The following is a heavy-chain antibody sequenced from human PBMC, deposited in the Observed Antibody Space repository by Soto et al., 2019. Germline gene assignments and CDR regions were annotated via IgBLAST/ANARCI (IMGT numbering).Heavy chain of an antibody. Sequence: LRLSCAASGFTSSNYWMTWVRQAPGKGLEWVANIKEDGSEKHYVDSVKGRFTISRDNAKNSLYLQMNSLRVEDTAVYFCSRDVVVGAKALNYWGQGALVTVSS. D-gene: IGHD2-15*01. CDR3: SRDVVVGAKALNY. J-gene: IGHJ4*02. CDR1: GFTSSNYW. CDR2: IKEDGSEK. V-gene: IGHV3-7*01.